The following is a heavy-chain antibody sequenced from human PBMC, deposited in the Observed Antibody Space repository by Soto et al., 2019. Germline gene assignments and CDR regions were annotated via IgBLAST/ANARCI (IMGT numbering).Heavy chain of an antibody. CDR3: ARGILGGVRIDYGMDV. CDR2: ITSAGSYI. CDR1: GVTFSNYN. Sequence: EVQLVESGGGLVKPGGSLRLSCAASGVTFSNYNMNWVRQPPGKGLEWVSSITSAGSYIYYAESLQGRVTISRDNAKNSLLRQMNSLRAEDTALYFCARGILGGVRIDYGMDVWGQGTTVTVSS. D-gene: IGHD2-8*02. J-gene: IGHJ6*02. V-gene: IGHV3-21*01.